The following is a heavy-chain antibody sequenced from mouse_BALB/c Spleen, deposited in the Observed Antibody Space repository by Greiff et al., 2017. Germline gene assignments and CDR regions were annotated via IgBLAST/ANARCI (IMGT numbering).Heavy chain of an antibody. Sequence: EVKLVESGPGLVKPSQSLSLTCTVTGYSITSDYAWNWIRQFPGNKLEWMGYISYSGSTSYNPSLKSRISITRDTSKNQFFLQLNSVTTEDTATYYCARSLYDGYYVGAYWGQGTLVTVSA. J-gene: IGHJ3*01. CDR3: ARSLYDGYYVGAY. CDR2: ISYSGST. V-gene: IGHV3-2*02. CDR1: GYSITSDYA. D-gene: IGHD2-3*01.